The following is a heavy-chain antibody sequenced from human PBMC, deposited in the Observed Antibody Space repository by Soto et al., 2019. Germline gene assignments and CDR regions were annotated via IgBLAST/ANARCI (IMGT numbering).Heavy chain of an antibody. J-gene: IGHJ4*02. CDR2: ISAYNGNT. V-gene: IGHV1-18*01. CDR3: AREDKRYYYASSGPTNFNH. Sequence: ASVKVSCKASGYTFTSYGISWVRQAPGQGLEWMGWISAYNGNTNYAQKLQGRVTMTTDTSTSTAYMELRSLRSDDTAVYYCAREDKRYYYASSGPTNFNHWGQRSLVTVSS. CDR1: GYTFTSYG. D-gene: IGHD3-22*01.